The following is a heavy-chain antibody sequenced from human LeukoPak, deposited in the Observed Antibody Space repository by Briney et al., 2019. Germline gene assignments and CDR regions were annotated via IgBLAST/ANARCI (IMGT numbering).Heavy chain of an antibody. CDR1: GGSISSHY. CDR3: ARGVLYYDILTGYRLKAPHFDY. V-gene: IGHV4-59*11. Sequence: SETLSLTCTVPGGSISSHYWSWIRQPPGKGLEWIGYIYYSGSTNYNPSLKSRVTISVDTSKNQFSLKLSSVTAADTAVYYCARGVLYYDILTGYRLKAPHFDYWGQGTLVTVSS. J-gene: IGHJ4*02. CDR2: IYYSGST. D-gene: IGHD3-9*01.